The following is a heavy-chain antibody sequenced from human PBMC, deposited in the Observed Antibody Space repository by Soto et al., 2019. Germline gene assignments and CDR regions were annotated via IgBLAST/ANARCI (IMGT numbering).Heavy chain of an antibody. CDR1: GFTFSSYA. Sequence: GGSLRLSCAASGFTFSSYAMSWVRQAPGKGLEWVSAISGSGGSTYYADSVKGRFTISRDNSKNTLYLQMNSLRAEDTAVYYCANSGGGCSGGSCYPTLFDYWGQGTLVTVSS. J-gene: IGHJ4*02. V-gene: IGHV3-23*01. D-gene: IGHD2-15*01. CDR3: ANSGGGCSGGSCYPTLFDY. CDR2: ISGSGGST.